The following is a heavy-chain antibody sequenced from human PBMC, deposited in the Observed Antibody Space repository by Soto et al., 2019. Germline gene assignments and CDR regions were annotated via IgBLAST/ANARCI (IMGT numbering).Heavy chain of an antibody. CDR3: ATHSGSSQGGDAFDI. CDR2: IYKSGAT. Sequence: QVQLQESGPGLVKPSGTLSLTCTVSGGSISSSYWSWIRQPPGNGLEWIGYIYKSGATSYNPSLQSRVTIXXDXSXXQFSLNLGSVTAADTAVYYCATHSGSSQGGDAFDIWGQGTMVIVSS. J-gene: IGHJ3*02. D-gene: IGHD1-26*01. V-gene: IGHV4-59*08. CDR1: GGSISSSY.